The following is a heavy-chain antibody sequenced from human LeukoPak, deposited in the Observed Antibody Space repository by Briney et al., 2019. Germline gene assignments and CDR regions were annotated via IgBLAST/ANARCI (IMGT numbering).Heavy chain of an antibody. CDR1: GGTFSSYA. Sequence: RASVKVSCKASGGTFSSYAISWVRQAPGQGLEWMGGIIPIFGTANYAQKFQGRVTITGDESTSTAYMELSSLRSEDTAVYYCARVDSSGWKFHYYYVMDVWGQGTTVTVSS. V-gene: IGHV1-69*13. D-gene: IGHD6-19*01. CDR2: IIPIFGTA. J-gene: IGHJ6*02. CDR3: ARVDSSGWKFHYYYVMDV.